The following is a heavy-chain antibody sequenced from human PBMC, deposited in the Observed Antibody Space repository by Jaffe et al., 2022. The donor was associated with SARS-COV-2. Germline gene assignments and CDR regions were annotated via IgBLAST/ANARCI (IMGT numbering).Heavy chain of an antibody. J-gene: IGHJ6*02. CDR3: ARFEVFVVSYHHSLDV. CDR2: ISYDGSNK. V-gene: IGHV3-30-3*01. Sequence: QVQLVESGGGVVQPGRSLRLSCAASGFSLSDYAMHWVRQAPGKGLEWVAVISYDGSNKYYADSVKGRFTISRDNSKNTLYLQMNSLRTEDTAVYYCARFEVFVVSYHHSLDVWGQGSTVIVSS. CDR1: GFSLSDYA. D-gene: IGHD3-3*01.